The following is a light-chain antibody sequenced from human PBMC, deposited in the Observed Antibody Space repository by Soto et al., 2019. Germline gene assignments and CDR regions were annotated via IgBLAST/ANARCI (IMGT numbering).Light chain of an antibody. J-gene: IGLJ2*01. CDR1: SSDIGAYDY. CDR3: SSYASSVL. V-gene: IGLV2-14*01. CDR2: DVS. Sequence: QSALTQPASVSGSPGQSITISCTGTSSDIGAYDYVSWYQHHPGKAPKLIIYDVSNRPSGVSIRFSGSKSGNTASLTISGLQAEDEADYYCSSYASSVLFGGGTQLTVL.